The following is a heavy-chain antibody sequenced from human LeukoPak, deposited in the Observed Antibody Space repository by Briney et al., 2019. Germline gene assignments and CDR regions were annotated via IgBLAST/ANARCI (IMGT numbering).Heavy chain of an antibody. J-gene: IGHJ4*02. CDR3: ARAKRLPLDY. Sequence: ASVKVSCKASGYTFTDYYIYWVRQAPGQGLEWMGWINPNSGGTNYAQRFQGRVTMTRDTSINTAYMELSRLRSDDSAVYYCARAKRLPLDYWGQGALVTVSS. CDR2: INPNSGGT. D-gene: IGHD1-1*01. V-gene: IGHV1-2*02. CDR1: GYTFTDYY.